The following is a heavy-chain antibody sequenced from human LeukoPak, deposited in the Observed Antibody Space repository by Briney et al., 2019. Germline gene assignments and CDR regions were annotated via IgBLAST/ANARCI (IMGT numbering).Heavy chain of an antibody. CDR3: ASDFGGHDDF. J-gene: IGHJ4*02. CDR1: GFTFSRYW. CDR2: MNTDGSRT. Sequence: PGGSLSLSCAASGFTFSRYWMHWVRQAPGKGLVWVSRMNTDGSRTDYADSVKGRFTISRDNAKNTLYLQMNSLGVEDTAVYFCASDFGGHDDFWGQGILVTVSS. V-gene: IGHV3-74*01. D-gene: IGHD4-23*01.